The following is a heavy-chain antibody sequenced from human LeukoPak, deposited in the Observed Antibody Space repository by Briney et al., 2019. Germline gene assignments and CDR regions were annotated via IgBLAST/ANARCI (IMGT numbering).Heavy chain of an antibody. D-gene: IGHD2-15*01. CDR1: GFTFSSYA. CDR2: ISGSGGST. CDR3: AKVRDCSGGSCPLDY. J-gene: IGHJ4*02. Sequence: GGSLRLSCAASGFTFSSYAMSWVRQAPGKGLEWVSAISGSGGSTYYADSVKGRFTISRDNSKNTLYLQMNSLRAEDTAVYYCAKVRDCSGGSCPLDYWGQGTLVTVSS. V-gene: IGHV3-23*01.